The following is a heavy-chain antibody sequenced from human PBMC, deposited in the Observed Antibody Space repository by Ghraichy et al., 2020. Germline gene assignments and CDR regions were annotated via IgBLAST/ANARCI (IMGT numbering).Heavy chain of an antibody. CDR1: GFTFSSYS. V-gene: IGHV3-21*01. Sequence: GGSLRLSCAASGFTFSSYSMNWVRQAPGKGLEWVSSISSSSSYIYYADSVKGRFTISRDNAKNSLYLQMNSLRAEDTAVYYCARDPSKGSHDNWFDPWGQGTLVTVSS. CDR2: ISSSSSYI. D-gene: IGHD1-26*01. CDR3: ARDPSKGSHDNWFDP. J-gene: IGHJ5*02.